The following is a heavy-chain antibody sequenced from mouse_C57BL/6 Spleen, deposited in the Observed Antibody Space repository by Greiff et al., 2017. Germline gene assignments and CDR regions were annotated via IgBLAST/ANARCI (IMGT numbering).Heavy chain of an antibody. CDR3: ARGGSDDYEAWFAY. Sequence: QVQLQQPGAELVLPGASVQLSCKASGYPFTSYWMHWVKQRPGQGLEWIGEIDPSDSYTKYNQTFKGKSTLTVDKSSSTAYVQLSSLTSEDSAVYFCARGGSDDYEAWFAYWGQGTLVTVSA. J-gene: IGHJ3*01. D-gene: IGHD2-4*01. CDR1: GYPFTSYW. CDR2: IDPSDSYT. V-gene: IGHV1-69*01.